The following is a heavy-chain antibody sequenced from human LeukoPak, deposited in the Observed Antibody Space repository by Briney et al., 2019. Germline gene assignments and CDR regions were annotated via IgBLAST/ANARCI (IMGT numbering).Heavy chain of an antibody. J-gene: IGHJ4*02. CDR3: ARVSHPLYDSSAFDY. D-gene: IGHD3-22*01. Sequence: GSLRLSCAASGLTLSDNYMNWIRQAPGKGLEWIGSIYYSGSTYYNPSLKSRVTISVDTSKNQFSLKLSSVTAADTAVYYCARVSHPLYDSSAFDYWGQGTLVTVSS. V-gene: IGHV4-59*05. CDR1: GLTLSDNY. CDR2: IYYSGST.